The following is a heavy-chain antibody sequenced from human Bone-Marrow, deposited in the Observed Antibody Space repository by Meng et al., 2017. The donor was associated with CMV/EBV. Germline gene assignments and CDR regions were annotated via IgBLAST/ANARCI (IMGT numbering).Heavy chain of an antibody. D-gene: IGHD3-3*01. J-gene: IGHJ4*02. CDR3: ARVRPNYDFWSGYYRVRGPFDY. CDR2: IYYSGST. Sequence: GSLRLSCTVSGGSISSSSYYWGWIRQPPGKGLEWIGSIYYSGSTYYNPSLKSGVTISVDTSKNQFSLKLSSVTAADTAVYYCARVRPNYDFWSGYYRVRGPFDYWGQGTLVTVSS. CDR1: GGSISSSSYY. V-gene: IGHV4-39*07.